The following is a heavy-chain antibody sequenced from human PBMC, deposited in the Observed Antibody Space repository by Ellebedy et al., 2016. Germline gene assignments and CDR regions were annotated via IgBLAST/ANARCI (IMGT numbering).Heavy chain of an antibody. J-gene: IGHJ1*01. CDR1: GFNFKDFF. CDR3: REGHYSDV. CDR2: ISGGGDAT. Sequence: GESLKISXPAAGFNFKDFFMSWVRQAPGKRLEWFSTISGGGDATYFADSVKGRFTISRDNSRNILYLHMSSLRVDDTARYYCREGHYSDVWGQGTLVTVSS. D-gene: IGHD2-15*01. V-gene: IGHV3-23*01.